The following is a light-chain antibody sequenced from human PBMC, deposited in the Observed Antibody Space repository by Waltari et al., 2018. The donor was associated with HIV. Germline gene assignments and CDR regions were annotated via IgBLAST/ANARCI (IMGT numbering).Light chain of an antibody. Sequence: DIVMTQSPDSLAVSLGERATINCKSSQSVLFSSNTKNYLAWYQQKPGQPPKLLFYWASSRESGVPDRFSGSGSATDFTLTISRLQAEDVAVYYCQQYYSIPWSFGQGTKLEIK. CDR2: WAS. CDR3: QQYYSIPWS. CDR1: QSVLFSSNTKNY. V-gene: IGKV4-1*01. J-gene: IGKJ2*04.